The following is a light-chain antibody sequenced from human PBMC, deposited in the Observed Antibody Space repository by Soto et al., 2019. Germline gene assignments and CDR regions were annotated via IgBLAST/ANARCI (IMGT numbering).Light chain of an antibody. CDR3: QQYKNWPRT. J-gene: IGKJ1*01. Sequence: EIVMTQSPATLSVSPGQRATLSCRASQSVSSNFAWYQQKPGHAPRLLIYAASTRATGIPARFSGSGCGTEFTLTISSLQSEDFVVYYCQQYKNWPRTFGQGTKVEIK. CDR1: QSVSSN. CDR2: AAS. V-gene: IGKV3-15*01.